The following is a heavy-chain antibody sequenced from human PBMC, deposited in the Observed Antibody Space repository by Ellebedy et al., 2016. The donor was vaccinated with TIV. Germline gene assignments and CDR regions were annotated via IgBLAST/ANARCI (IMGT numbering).Heavy chain of an antibody. Sequence: PGGSLRLSCAASGFTFSRYAMSWVRQAPGKGLEWVSGIFGSGGGISYADSVKGRFTISRDNSKSMVHLQMNSLRPEDPAVYYCAKDRTSGDGYWVFDQWGQGTLVTVSS. CDR1: GFTFSRYA. J-gene: IGHJ4*02. CDR3: AKDRTSGDGYWVFDQ. CDR2: IFGSGGGI. D-gene: IGHD5-18*01. V-gene: IGHV3-23*01.